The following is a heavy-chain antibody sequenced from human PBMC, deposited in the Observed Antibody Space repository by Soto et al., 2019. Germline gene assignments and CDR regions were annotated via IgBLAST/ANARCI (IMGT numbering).Heavy chain of an antibody. V-gene: IGHV3-48*01. J-gene: IGHJ6*03. D-gene: IGHD2-15*01. CDR3: ARVSRPTPGNYYYYYMDV. CDR2: ISSSSSTI. CDR1: GFTFSSYS. Sequence: EVQLVESGGGLVQPGGSLRLSCAASGFTFSSYSMNWARQAPGKGLEWVSYISSSSSTIYYADSVKGRFTISRDNAKNSLYLQMNSLRAEDTAVYYCARVSRPTPGNYYYYYMDVWGKGTTVTVSS.